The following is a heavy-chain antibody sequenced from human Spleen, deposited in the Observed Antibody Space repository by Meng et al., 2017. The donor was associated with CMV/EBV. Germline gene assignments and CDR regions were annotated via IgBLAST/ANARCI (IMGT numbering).Heavy chain of an antibody. V-gene: IGHV4-34*01. CDR2: INHSGST. CDR1: GGSFSGYY. D-gene: IGHD6-13*01. J-gene: IGHJ4*02. Sequence: QVKLQQWGAVLLKPSETLSLTCAVYGGSFSGYYWSWIRQPPGKGLEWIGEINHSGSTNYNPSLKSRVTISVDTSKNQFSLKLSSVTAADTAVYHCARIGPTWYSSSWYVDYWGQGTLVTVSS. CDR3: ARIGPTWYSSSWYVDY.